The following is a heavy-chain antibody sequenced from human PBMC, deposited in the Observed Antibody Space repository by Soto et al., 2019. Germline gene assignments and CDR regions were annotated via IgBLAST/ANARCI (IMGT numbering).Heavy chain of an antibody. CDR2: ISWNSGKI. D-gene: IGHD1-26*01. J-gene: IGHJ4*02. V-gene: IGHV3-9*01. CDR3: AKEIVGAINY. Sequence: EVQLVESGGGLAQPGRSLRLAYAASGFTFDDYAMHWVRQAPGKGLEWVSGISWNSGKIGYADSVKGRFTISRDNANNSLYLQMNSLRPEDTALFCCAKEIVGAINYWGQGTLVTVSS. CDR1: GFTFDDYA.